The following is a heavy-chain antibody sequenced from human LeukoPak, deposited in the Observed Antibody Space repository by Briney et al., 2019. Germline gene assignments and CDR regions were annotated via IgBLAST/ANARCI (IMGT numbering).Heavy chain of an antibody. CDR2: ISAYNGNT. Sequence: GSVKVSCKASGYTFTSYGISWVRQAPGQGLEWMGWISAYNGNTNYAQKLQGRVTMTTDTSTSTAYMELRSLRSEDTAVYYCAQFCSGGSCLLDDYWGQGTLVTVSS. D-gene: IGHD2-15*01. CDR3: AQFCSGGSCLLDDY. J-gene: IGHJ4*02. CDR1: GYTFTSYG. V-gene: IGHV1-18*01.